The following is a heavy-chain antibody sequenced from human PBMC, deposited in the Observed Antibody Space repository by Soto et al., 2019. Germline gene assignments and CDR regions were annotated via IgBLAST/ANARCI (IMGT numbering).Heavy chain of an antibody. D-gene: IGHD6-6*01. J-gene: IGHJ5*02. CDR2: ISSGASLK. Sequence: EVQLVESGGGLVQPGGSLRLSCVASGFTFSSSEMNWVRQAPGKGLEWISYISSGASLKSYADSVKGRFTVSRDDAKNSLYLQMNSLRAEDTAVYYCARDRQGFNWFDPWGQGTLVTVSS. V-gene: IGHV3-48*03. CDR1: GFTFSSSE. CDR3: ARDRQGFNWFDP.